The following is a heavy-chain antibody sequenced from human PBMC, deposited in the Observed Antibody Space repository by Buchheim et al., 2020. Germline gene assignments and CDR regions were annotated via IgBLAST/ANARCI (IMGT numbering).Heavy chain of an antibody. CDR2: ITGGGDRT. CDR3: AKAHYDFWSGYPYYYYYYGMDV. J-gene: IGHJ6*02. CDR1: GFTFSSSA. V-gene: IGHV3-23*01. D-gene: IGHD3-3*01. Sequence: EVQLLESGGGLVQPGGSLRLSCVVSGFTFSSSAMEWVRQAPGKGLEWVSSITGGGDRTYYEDSVKGRFTMSRDNSKNTLYLQMNSLRAEDTAVYYCAKAHYDFWSGYPYYYYYYGMDVWGQGTT.